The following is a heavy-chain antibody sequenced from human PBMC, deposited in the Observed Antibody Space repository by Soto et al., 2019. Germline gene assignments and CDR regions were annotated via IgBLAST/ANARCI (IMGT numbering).Heavy chain of an antibody. D-gene: IGHD1-26*01. CDR2: IYHSGTT. CDR3: AIPGAGDFDY. V-gene: IGHV4-4*02. J-gene: IGHJ4*02. Sequence: PSETLSLTCAFSCASISNTDWWSWVRQPPGKGLEWIGEIYHSGTTNCDPSLKSRVTISLDKSKSLFSLTLTSLTAADTAVYYCAIPGAGDFDYWGQGTLVTVSS. CDR1: CASISNTDW.